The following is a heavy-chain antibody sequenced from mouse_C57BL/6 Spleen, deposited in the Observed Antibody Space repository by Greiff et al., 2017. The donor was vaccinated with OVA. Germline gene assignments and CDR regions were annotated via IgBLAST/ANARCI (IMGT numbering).Heavy chain of an antibody. Sequence: VQLQQSGAELVKPGASVKISCKASGYAFSSSWMNWVKQRPGKGLEWIGQLYPGDGDTNYNGKFKGKATLTADKSSSTAYMQLSSLTSEDSAVYFCARYDSFDYWGQGTTLTVSS. J-gene: IGHJ2*01. CDR1: GYAFSSSW. D-gene: IGHD2-4*01. CDR2: LYPGDGDT. CDR3: ARYDSFDY. V-gene: IGHV1-80*01.